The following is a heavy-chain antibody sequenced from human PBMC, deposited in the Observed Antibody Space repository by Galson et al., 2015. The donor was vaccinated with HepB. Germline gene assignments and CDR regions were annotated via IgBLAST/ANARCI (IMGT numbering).Heavy chain of an antibody. Sequence: SVKVSCKASGYTFSSYSITWVRQAPGQGLEWMGWISAYNRDTIYAQQLQGRVTMTTDTSTSTAYMELRSLRSDDTAVYYCARGALVAVVDATQNNWFDPWGQGTLITVSS. V-gene: IGHV1-18*01. CDR2: ISAYNRDT. CDR3: ARGALVAVVDATQNNWFDP. J-gene: IGHJ5*02. CDR1: GYTFSSYS. D-gene: IGHD2-15*01.